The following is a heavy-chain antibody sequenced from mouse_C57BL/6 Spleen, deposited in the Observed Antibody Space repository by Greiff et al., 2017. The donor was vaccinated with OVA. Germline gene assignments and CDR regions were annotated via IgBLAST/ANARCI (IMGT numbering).Heavy chain of an antibody. V-gene: IGHV1-59*01. D-gene: IGHD2-2*01. CDR1: GYTFTSYW. CDR2: IDPSDSYT. J-gene: IGHJ2*01. CDR3: ARSPYGYDEGFDY. Sequence: VQLQQPGAELVRPGTSVKLSCKASGYTFTSYWMHWVKQRPGQGLEWIGVIDPSDSYTNYNQKFKGKATLTVDTSSSTAYMQLSSLTSEDSAVYYCARSPYGYDEGFDYWGQGTTLTVSS.